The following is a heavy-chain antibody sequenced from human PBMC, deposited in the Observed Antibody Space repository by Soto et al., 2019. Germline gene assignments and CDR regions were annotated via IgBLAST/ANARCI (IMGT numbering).Heavy chain of an antibody. CDR1: GGSFSGYY. Sequence: QVQLQQWGAGLLKPSETLSLTCAVYGGSFSGYYWSWIRQPPGKGLEWIGEINHSGSTNYNPSLKSRVTISVDTSKNQFSLTLSSVTAAATAVYYCARGSKDIVVVPAATSTYYYGMDVWGQGTTVTVSS. CDR2: INHSGST. J-gene: IGHJ6*02. D-gene: IGHD2-2*01. V-gene: IGHV4-34*01. CDR3: ARGSKDIVVVPAATSTYYYGMDV.